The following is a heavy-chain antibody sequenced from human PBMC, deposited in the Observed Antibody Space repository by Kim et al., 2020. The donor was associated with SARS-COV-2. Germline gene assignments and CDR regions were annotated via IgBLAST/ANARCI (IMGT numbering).Heavy chain of an antibody. CDR3: ARIPMYYYDRTRDY. V-gene: IGHV4-34*01. D-gene: IGHD3-22*01. CDR1: GGSFSGYY. CDR2: INHSGST. Sequence: SETLSLTCAVYGGSFSGYYWSWIRQPPGKGLEWIGEINHSGSTNYNPSLKSRVTISVDTSKNQFSLKLSSVTAADTAVYYCARIPMYYYDRTRDYWGQGTLVTVSS. J-gene: IGHJ4*02.